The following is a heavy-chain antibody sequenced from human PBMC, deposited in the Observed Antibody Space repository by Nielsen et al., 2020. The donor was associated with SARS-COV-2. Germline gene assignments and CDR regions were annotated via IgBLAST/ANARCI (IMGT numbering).Heavy chain of an antibody. D-gene: IGHD3-3*01. CDR3: ARGPNYDFWSGYYTDYYYGMDV. V-gene: IGHV3-21*01. CDR1: GFTFSSYR. Sequence: GGSLRLSCAASGFTFSSYRMNWVRQAPGKGLEWVSSISSSSSYIYYADSVKGRFTISRDNAKNSLYLQMNSLRAEDTAVYYCARGPNYDFWSGYYTDYYYGMDVWGQGTTVTVSS. J-gene: IGHJ6*02. CDR2: ISSSSSYI.